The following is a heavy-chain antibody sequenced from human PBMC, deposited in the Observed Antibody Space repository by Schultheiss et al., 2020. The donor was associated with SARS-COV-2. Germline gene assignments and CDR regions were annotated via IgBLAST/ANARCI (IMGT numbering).Heavy chain of an antibody. V-gene: IGHV1-18*01. Sequence: ASVKVSCKASGYTFTSYGISWVRQAPGQGLEWMGWISAYKGNTNNAQNLQGRVTMTTDTSTSTAYMELRSLRSDDTAVYYCARITIPYYYFGMDVWGQGTTVTVSS. CDR3: ARITIPYYYFGMDV. CDR1: GYTFTSYG. CDR2: ISAYKGNT. D-gene: IGHD3-3*01. J-gene: IGHJ6*02.